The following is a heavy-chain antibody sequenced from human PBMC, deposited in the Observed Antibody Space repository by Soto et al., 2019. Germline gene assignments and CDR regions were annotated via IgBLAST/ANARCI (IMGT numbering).Heavy chain of an antibody. D-gene: IGHD6-19*01. CDR1: GGPLSRDA. Sequence: SVKVSCTASGGPLSRDAVSWVRQAAGQGLEWMGGLIPILGTTNYEQKCQGRVTITEDESTNTAYMELSSLRSDDTAVCYCARASGYVSGWYHDYWGQGTRVTVSS. CDR2: LIPILGTT. J-gene: IGHJ4*02. CDR3: ARASGYVSGWYHDY. V-gene: IGHV1-69*13.